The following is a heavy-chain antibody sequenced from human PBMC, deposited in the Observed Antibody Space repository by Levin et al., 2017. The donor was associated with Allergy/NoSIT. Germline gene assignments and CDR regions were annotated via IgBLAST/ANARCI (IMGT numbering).Heavy chain of an antibody. CDR3: ARSRWGPDAFDI. J-gene: IGHJ3*02. CDR2: IFHSGNT. CDR1: GYSISSGFY. Sequence: SQTLSLTCTVSGYSISSGFYWGWIRQPPGKGLEWIGNIFHSGNTYYNPSLKSRVTISVDTSKNQFSLKVSSVTAADTAVYYCARSRWGPDAFDIWGQVTLVTVSS. V-gene: IGHV4-38-2*02. D-gene: IGHD7-27*01.